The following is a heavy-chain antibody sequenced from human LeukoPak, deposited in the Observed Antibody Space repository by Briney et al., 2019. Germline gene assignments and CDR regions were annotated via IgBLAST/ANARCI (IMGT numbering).Heavy chain of an antibody. CDR2: INDSGGRT. CDR3: AKDTSARRGSLNG. D-gene: IGHD3-16*02. Sequence: PGGSLRLSCTASGFTFSSYAMSWVRQAPGKGLEWVSAINDSGGRTSYADSVRGRFTISRDNSKNTLYLQMNGLRAEDTAVYYCAKDTSARRGSLNGWGQGTLVTVSS. V-gene: IGHV3-23*01. CDR1: GFTFSSYA. J-gene: IGHJ4*02.